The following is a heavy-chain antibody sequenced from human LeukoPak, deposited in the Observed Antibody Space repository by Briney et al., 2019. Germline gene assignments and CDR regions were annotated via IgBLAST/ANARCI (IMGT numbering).Heavy chain of an antibody. Sequence: GGSLRLSCAASGFTFDDYGMSWVRQAPGKGLEWVSSISSSSNYIYYADSVKGRFTISRDNAKNSLYLQMNSLRAEDTAVYYCARGRFLEWLLLELDYWGQGTLVTVSS. J-gene: IGHJ4*02. V-gene: IGHV3-21*01. D-gene: IGHD3-3*01. CDR1: GFTFDDYG. CDR3: ARGRFLEWLLLELDY. CDR2: ISSSSNYI.